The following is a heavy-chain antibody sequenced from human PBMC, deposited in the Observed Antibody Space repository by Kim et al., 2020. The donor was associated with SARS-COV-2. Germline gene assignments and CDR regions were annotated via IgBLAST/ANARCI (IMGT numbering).Heavy chain of an antibody. D-gene: IGHD3-3*01. CDR3: ARGFDYDFWSGYYYFDY. Sequence: FQGRVTMTRNTSISTAYMELSSLRSEDTAVYYCARGFDYDFWSGYYYFDYWGQGTLVTVSS. V-gene: IGHV1-8*01. J-gene: IGHJ4*02.